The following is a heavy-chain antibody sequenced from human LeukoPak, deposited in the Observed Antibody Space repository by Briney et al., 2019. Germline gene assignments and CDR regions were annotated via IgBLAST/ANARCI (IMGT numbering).Heavy chain of an antibody. CDR3: VRSTDSSGYYYDY. Sequence: SETLSLTCTVSGGSISSYYWSWIRQPAGKGLEWIGRIYTTGSTNYNPSLKSRVTISVDTSKNQFSLKLSSVTAADTAVYYCVRSTDSSGYYYDYWGQGTLVTVSS. J-gene: IGHJ4*02. D-gene: IGHD3-22*01. CDR1: GGSISSYY. CDR2: IYTTGST. V-gene: IGHV4-4*07.